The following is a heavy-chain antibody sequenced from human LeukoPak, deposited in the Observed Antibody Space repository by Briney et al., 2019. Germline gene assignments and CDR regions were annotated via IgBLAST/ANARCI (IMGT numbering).Heavy chain of an antibody. CDR1: GFTFSDYY. J-gene: IGHJ4*02. V-gene: IGHV3-11*06. Sequence: RGSLRLSCAASGFTFSDYYMSWIRQAPGKGLEWVSSISSSSSYIYYADSVKGRFTISRDNAKNSLYLQMNSLRAEDTTVYYCARDPGSSGYYYYFDYWGQGTLVTVSS. D-gene: IGHD3-22*01. CDR2: ISSSSSYI. CDR3: ARDPGSSGYYYYFDY.